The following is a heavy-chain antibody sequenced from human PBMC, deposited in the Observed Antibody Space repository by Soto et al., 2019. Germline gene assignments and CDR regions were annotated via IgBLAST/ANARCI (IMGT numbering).Heavy chain of an antibody. D-gene: IGHD5-12*01. CDR3: ARVRGYSGYDWKGMDV. CDR1: GYTFTSYY. V-gene: IGHV1-46*01. J-gene: IGHJ6*02. CDR2: INPSGGRT. Sequence: ASVKVSCKASGYTFTSYYMHWVRQAPGQGLEWMGIINPSGGRTSYAQKFQGRVTMTKDKSTSTVYMELSSLRSEDTFVYYCARVRGYSGYDWKGMDVWGQGTTVTVSS.